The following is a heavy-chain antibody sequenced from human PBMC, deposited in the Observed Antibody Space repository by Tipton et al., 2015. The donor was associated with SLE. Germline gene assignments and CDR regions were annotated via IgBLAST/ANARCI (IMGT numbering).Heavy chain of an antibody. CDR3: ARPLGGYCSGGNCYWDAFDM. V-gene: IGHV5-51*03. J-gene: IGHJ3*02. CDR1: GYRFTSYW. D-gene: IGHD2-15*01. CDR2: IYPGDSDT. Sequence: QSGPEVKKPGESLKISCKGSGYRFTSYWIGWVRQMPGKGLEWMGIIYPGDSDTRYSPSFQGQVTISADKSISTAYLQWSSLKASDTAMYYCARPLGGYCSGGNCYWDAFDMWGQGTMVTVSS.